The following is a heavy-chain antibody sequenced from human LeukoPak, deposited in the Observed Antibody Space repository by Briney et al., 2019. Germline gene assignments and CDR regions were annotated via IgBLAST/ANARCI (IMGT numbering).Heavy chain of an antibody. Sequence: PGGSLRLSCAASGFTFSSYSMNWVRQAPGKGLEWVSSISSSSSYIYYADSVKGRFTISRDNAKNSLYLQMNSLRAEDTAVYYCAREGRDSAVRGVTDYWGQGTLVTVSS. J-gene: IGHJ4*02. CDR2: ISSSSSYI. CDR1: GFTFSSYS. V-gene: IGHV3-21*01. D-gene: IGHD3-10*01. CDR3: AREGRDSAVRGVTDY.